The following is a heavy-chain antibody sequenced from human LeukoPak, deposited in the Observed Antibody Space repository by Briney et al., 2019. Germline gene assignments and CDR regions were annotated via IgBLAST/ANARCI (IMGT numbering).Heavy chain of an antibody. D-gene: IGHD5-18*01. CDR1: GFTVSSNY. CDR2: IYSGGST. CDR3: TCGYSYGYFDY. J-gene: IGHJ4*02. Sequence: GGSLRLSCAASGFTVSSNYMSWVRQAPGKGLEWVSVIYSGGSTYYADSVKGRFTISRDNSKNTLYLQMNSLRAGDTAVYYCTCGYSYGYFDYWGQGTLVTVSS. V-gene: IGHV3-53*01.